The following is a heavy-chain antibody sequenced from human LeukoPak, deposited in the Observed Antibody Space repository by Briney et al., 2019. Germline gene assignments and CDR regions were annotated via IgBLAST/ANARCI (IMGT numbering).Heavy chain of an antibody. CDR3: ASGKSRGYSSSWGYAFDI. Sequence: ASVKVSCKASGGTFSSYAISWVRQAPGQGLEWMGGIIPIFGTANYAQKFQGRVTITADESTSTAYMELSSLRSEDTAVYYCASGKSRGYSSSWGYAFDIWGQGTMVTVSS. D-gene: IGHD6-13*01. V-gene: IGHV1-69*13. CDR1: GGTFSSYA. J-gene: IGHJ3*02. CDR2: IIPIFGTA.